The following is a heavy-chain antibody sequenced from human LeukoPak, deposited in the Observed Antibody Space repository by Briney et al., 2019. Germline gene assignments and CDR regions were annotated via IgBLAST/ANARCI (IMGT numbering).Heavy chain of an antibody. CDR3: ARDLQTTVLGVVTRGYGMDV. V-gene: IGHV1-46*01. Sequence: HGASVKVSCRVSGYTFTRYYMHWVRQAPGQGLEWMGTINPSGGTTSYAQKFQGRVTMTRDTSTSTVNMELSSLRPEDTAVYYCARDLQTTVLGVVTRGYGMDVWGRGTTVTVSS. J-gene: IGHJ6*02. CDR2: INPSGGTT. CDR1: GYTFTRYY. D-gene: IGHD3-3*01.